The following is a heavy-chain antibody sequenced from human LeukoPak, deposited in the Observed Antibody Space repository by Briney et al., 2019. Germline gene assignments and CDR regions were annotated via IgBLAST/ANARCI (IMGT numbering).Heavy chain of an antibody. CDR2: IYYSGST. V-gene: IGHV4-59*01. CDR3: ARVWSSGYSLDY. D-gene: IGHD3-22*01. CDR1: GGSISSYY. J-gene: IGHJ4*02. Sequence: VKPSETLSLTRTVSGGSISSYYWSWIRQPPGKGLEWIGYIYYSGSTNYNPSLKSRVTISVDTSKNQFSLKLSSVTAADTAVYYCARVWSSGYSLDYWGQGTLVTVSS.